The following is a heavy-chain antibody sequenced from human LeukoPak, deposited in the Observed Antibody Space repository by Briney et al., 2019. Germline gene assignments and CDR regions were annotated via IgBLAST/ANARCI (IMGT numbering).Heavy chain of an antibody. Sequence: PGGSLRLSCAASGFTFSSNSMNWVRQAPGKGLEWVSSISNSSSYIYYADSVKGRFTISRDNAKNSLYLQMNGRRAEDAAVYYCARDPAAVTNDHSGDYWGQGTLVTVSS. J-gene: IGHJ4*02. CDR3: ARDPAAVTNDHSGDY. V-gene: IGHV3-21*01. D-gene: IGHD4-17*01. CDR1: GFTFSSNS. CDR2: ISNSSSYI.